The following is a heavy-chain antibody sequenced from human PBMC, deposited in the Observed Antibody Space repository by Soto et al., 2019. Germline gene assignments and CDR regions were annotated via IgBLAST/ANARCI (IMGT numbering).Heavy chain of an antibody. CDR2: IYYSGST. CDR3: ASWQVAASLPFVY. CDR1: GGSISSYY. J-gene: IGHJ4*02. Sequence: SETLSLTCTVSGGSISSYYWSWIRQPPGKGLEWIGYIYYSGSTNYNPSLKSRVTISVDTSKNQFSLKLSSVTAADTAVYYCASWQVAASLPFVYWGQGTLVTVSS. D-gene: IGHD2-15*01. V-gene: IGHV4-59*12.